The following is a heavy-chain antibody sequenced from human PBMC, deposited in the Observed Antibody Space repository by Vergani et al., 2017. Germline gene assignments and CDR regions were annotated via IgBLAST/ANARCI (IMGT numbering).Heavy chain of an antibody. CDR1: SHTFQTYG. J-gene: IGHJ5*02. V-gene: IGHV1-18*01. CDR2: ISPYTGHT. D-gene: IGHD3-16*02. Sequence: QVQLVQSGAELKKPGASVSVSCKGSSHTFQTYGISWVRQAPGKGLEWTAWISPYTGHTSYAQKFQDRVTMTADTATNTAYMELKRLRSEDTAVYYCARASPGYWSGCSGRLPDDYVWGSYSYFNWFDPWGQGTLVTVSS. CDR3: ARASPGYWSGCSGRLPDDYVWGSYSYFNWFDP.